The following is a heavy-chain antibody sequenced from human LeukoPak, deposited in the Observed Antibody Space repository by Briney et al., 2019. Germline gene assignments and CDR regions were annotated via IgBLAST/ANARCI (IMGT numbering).Heavy chain of an antibody. Sequence: PSETLSLTCTVSGYSISSTYYWGWVRQPPGKGLEWVGSVFHSGNTYYNPSLKSRLTISADTSKNQFSLTLTSVTAADTAVYYCARDRSVGVLPAPPFDFWGQGTLVTVSS. CDR1: GYSISSTYY. V-gene: IGHV4-38-2*02. CDR2: VFHSGNT. D-gene: IGHD6-6*01. J-gene: IGHJ4*02. CDR3: ARDRSVGVLPAPPFDF.